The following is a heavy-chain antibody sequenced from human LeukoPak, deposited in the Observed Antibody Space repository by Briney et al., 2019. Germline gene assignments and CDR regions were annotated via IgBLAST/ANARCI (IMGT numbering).Heavy chain of an antibody. D-gene: IGHD3-22*01. CDR3: AREHKGTYYYDSSGFDAFDI. J-gene: IGHJ3*02. CDR1: GGSISSYY. Sequence: SETLSLTCTVSGGSISSYYWSWIRQPPGKGLEWIGYIYYSGSTNYNPSLKSRVTISVDTSKNQFSLKLSSVTAADTAVYYCAREHKGTYYYDSSGFDAFDIWGQGTMVTVSS. V-gene: IGHV4-59*01. CDR2: IYYSGST.